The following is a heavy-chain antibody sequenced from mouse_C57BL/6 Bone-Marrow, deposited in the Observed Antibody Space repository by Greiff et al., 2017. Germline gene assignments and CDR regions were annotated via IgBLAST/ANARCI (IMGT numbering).Heavy chain of an antibody. CDR1: GFTFSSYG. J-gene: IGHJ1*03. D-gene: IGHD2-4*01. CDR2: ISSGGSYT. CDR3: ARRGSYYDYDWYFDF. Sequence: EVKLLESGGDLVKPGGSLKLSCAASGFTFSSYGMSWVRQTPDKRLEWVATISSGGSYTYYPDSVKGRFTISRDNAKNTLYLQLSSLKSEDTAMYYCARRGSYYDYDWYFDFWGTGTTVTVSS. V-gene: IGHV5-6*02.